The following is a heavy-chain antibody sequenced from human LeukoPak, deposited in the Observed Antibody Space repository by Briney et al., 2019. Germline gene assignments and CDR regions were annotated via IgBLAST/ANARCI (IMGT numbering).Heavy chain of an antibody. CDR1: GFTFSSYG. J-gene: IGHJ3*02. D-gene: IGHD3-9*01. CDR2: ISYDGSNK. CDR3: AKVLSGLRYFDWLSDAFGI. V-gene: IGHV3-30*18. Sequence: GGSLRLSCAASGFTFSSYGMHWVRQAPGKGLEWVAVISYDGSNKYYADSVKGRFTISRDNSKNTLYLQMNSLRAEDTAVYYCAKVLSGLRYFDWLSDAFGIWGQGTMVTVSS.